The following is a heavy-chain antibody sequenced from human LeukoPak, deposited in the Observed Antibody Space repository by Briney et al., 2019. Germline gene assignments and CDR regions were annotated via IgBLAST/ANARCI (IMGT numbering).Heavy chain of an antibody. D-gene: IGHD1-26*01. CDR3: ARDTGIVGATDY. Sequence: HTGGSLRLSCAASGFTFSSYAMSWVRQAPGKGLEWVSVISGSGSSTYYADSVKGRFTISRDNAKNSLYLQMNSLRAEDTAVYYCARDTGIVGATDYWGQGTLVTVSS. V-gene: IGHV3-23*01. CDR2: ISGSGSST. J-gene: IGHJ4*02. CDR1: GFTFSSYA.